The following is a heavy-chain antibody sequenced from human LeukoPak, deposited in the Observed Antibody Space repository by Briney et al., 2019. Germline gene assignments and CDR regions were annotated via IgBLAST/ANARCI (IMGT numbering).Heavy chain of an antibody. D-gene: IGHD1-14*01. CDR1: GFTFSNYA. J-gene: IGHJ4*02. CDR3: TRYNNDHFDY. CDR2: IAYDGSRA. Sequence: GRSLRLSCAASGFTFSNYAVHWVRQAPGKGLEWVAVIAYDGSRAFYADSVKGRFTISRDNSKNTMSVQMDDLRAEDTAVYYCTRYNNDHFDYWGQGTLVTVSS. V-gene: IGHV3-33*08.